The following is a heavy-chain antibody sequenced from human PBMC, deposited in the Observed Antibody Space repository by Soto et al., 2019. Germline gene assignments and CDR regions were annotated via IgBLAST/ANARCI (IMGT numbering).Heavy chain of an antibody. J-gene: IGHJ4*02. CDR2: IYHSGST. CDR3: ARGGQQLVPNYFDY. CDR1: GGSISISNW. D-gene: IGHD6-6*01. Sequence: QVQLRESGPGLVKPSGPLSLTSAVSGGSISISNWWSWVRQPPGKGLEWIGEIYHSGSTNYNPSLKSRVTISVDKSKNQFSLKLSSVTAADTAVYYCARGGQQLVPNYFDYWGQGTLVTVSS. V-gene: IGHV4-4*02.